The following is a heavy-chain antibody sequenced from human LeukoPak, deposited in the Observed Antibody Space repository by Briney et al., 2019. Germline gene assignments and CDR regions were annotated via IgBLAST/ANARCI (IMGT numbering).Heavy chain of an antibody. V-gene: IGHV3-7*03. J-gene: IGHJ5*02. D-gene: IGHD1-26*01. CDR1: GFTLSHYW. Sequence: GGSLRLSCSASGFTLSHYWMTWVRQAPGKGLEWVASIKEDGSETSYVDSVKGRFTISRDNAKNSVYLQMNSLGGEDTAVYYCVRGGSYTFDPWGQGILVTASS. CDR3: VRGGSYTFDP. CDR2: IKEDGSET.